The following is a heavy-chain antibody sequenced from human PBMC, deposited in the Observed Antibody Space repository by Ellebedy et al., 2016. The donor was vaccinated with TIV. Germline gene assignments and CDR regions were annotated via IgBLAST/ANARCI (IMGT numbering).Heavy chain of an antibody. CDR3: ASFSDYIYFYAMNV. D-gene: IGHD2/OR15-2a*01. Sequence: GESLKISCVGSGFAFGSNTMYWVRQAPGKGLECVAVISYSGKNKDYADSVKGRFTISRKNSNYTLFLQMNNLRVDDTAVYYCASFSDYIYFYAMNVWGQGATVTVSS. V-gene: IGHV3-30*04. J-gene: IGHJ6*02. CDR2: ISYSGKNK. CDR1: GFAFGSNT.